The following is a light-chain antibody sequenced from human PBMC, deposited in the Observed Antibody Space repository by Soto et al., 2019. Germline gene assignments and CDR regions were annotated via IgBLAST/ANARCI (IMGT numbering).Light chain of an antibody. CDR1: QSISKS. CDR3: QQSYSTLPMYT. V-gene: IGKV1-39*01. J-gene: IGKJ2*01. CDR2: VAS. Sequence: DIQMTQSPSSLSASIGDRVTITCRASQSISKSLNWYQQKPGRAPTLLISVASTLHSGVPSRFSGSGSGTDFTLTISSLQREDFATYYCQQSYSTLPMYTFGQGTNLEIK.